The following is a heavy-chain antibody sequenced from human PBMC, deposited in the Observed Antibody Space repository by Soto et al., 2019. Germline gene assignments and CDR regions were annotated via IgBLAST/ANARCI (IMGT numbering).Heavy chain of an antibody. CDR2: ISGSGGST. V-gene: IGHV3-23*01. Sequence: GVPQRLSCTASGFNFSSHAMSWVRHAPGKGLEWVSAISGSGGSTYYADSVKGRFTISRDNSKNTLYLQMNSLRAEDTAVYDGSKDRFWGVITPDGFDIWGHGTSGTGSS. CDR3: SKDRFWGVITPDGFDI. J-gene: IGHJ3*02. CDR1: GFNFSSHA. D-gene: IGHD3-10*01.